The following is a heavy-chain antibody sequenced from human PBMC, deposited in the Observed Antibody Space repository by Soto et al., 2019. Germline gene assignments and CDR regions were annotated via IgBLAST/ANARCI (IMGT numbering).Heavy chain of an antibody. CDR1: GFIFSSYD. CDR3: AKVAWDSSGYYSH. D-gene: IGHD3-22*01. Sequence: QVQLVESGGGVVQPGRSLRLSCAASGFIFSSYDMHWVRQAPGKGLEWVAIVSYDGRNEYYADSVKGRFTISRDNSQNTLYLEMNSRRAEHTAVYYGAKVAWDSSGYYSHWVQGSLVTVSS. CDR2: VSYDGRNE. J-gene: IGHJ4*02. V-gene: IGHV3-30*18.